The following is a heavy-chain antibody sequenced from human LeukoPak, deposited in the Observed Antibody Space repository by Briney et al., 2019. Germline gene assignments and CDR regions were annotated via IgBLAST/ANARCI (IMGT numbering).Heavy chain of an antibody. J-gene: IGHJ5*02. CDR2: IIPILGIA. D-gene: IGHD2-2*01. CDR3: AEGSSTSPNWFDP. CDR1: GGTFSSYA. Sequence: ASVKVSCKASGGTFSSYAISWVRQAPGQGLEWMGRIIPILGIANYAQKFQGRVTITADKSTSTAYMELSSLRSEDTAVYYCAEGSSTSPNWFDPWGQGTLVTVFS. V-gene: IGHV1-69*04.